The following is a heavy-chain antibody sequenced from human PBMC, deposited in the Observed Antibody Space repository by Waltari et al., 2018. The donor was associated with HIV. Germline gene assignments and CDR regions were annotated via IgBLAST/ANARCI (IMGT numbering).Heavy chain of an antibody. CDR1: GFTFSDAW. J-gene: IGHJ4*02. Sequence: EVQLVESGGGLVMPGGSLRLSCAGSGFTFSDAWTRWDRQTPGKGLEFVGRIKSTPDGGTTDYAAPVKGRFTISRDDSKNTLYLQMVSLKTEDTAVYYCTTGLLYKRYWGQGTLVTVSS. CDR3: TTGLLYKRY. D-gene: IGHD1-20*01. V-gene: IGHV3-15*01. CDR2: IKSTPDGGTT.